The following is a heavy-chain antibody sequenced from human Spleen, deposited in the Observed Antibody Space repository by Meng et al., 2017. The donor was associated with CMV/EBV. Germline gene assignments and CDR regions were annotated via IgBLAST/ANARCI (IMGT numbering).Heavy chain of an antibody. J-gene: IGHJ5*02. D-gene: IGHD2-2*01. CDR2: IYPGDSDT. Sequence: SGYSLTSYWIAWVRQMPGKGLEWMGIIYPGDSDTTYSPSFQGQVTISADKSISTTYLQWSSLKASDTAMYYCARQLDTRTWDNWFDPWGQGTLVTVSS. V-gene: IGHV5-51*01. CDR3: ARQLDTRTWDNWFDP. CDR1: GYSLTSYW.